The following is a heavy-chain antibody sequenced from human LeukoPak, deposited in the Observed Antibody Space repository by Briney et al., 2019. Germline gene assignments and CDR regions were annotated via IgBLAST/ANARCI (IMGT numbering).Heavy chain of an antibody. V-gene: IGHV4-39*07. Sequence: SETLSLTCIVSGGSISSSSYYWGWIRQPPGKGLQWIGSIYYSGSTYYNPSLKSRVTISVDTSKKQFFLKLSSVTAADTAVYYCARVIEMATINAFDIWGQGTMVTVSS. CDR2: IYYSGST. D-gene: IGHD5-24*01. CDR1: GGSISSSSYY. J-gene: IGHJ3*02. CDR3: ARVIEMATINAFDI.